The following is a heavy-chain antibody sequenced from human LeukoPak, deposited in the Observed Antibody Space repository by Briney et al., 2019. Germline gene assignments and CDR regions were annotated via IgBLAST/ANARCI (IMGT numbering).Heavy chain of an antibody. V-gene: IGHV1-3*04. CDR2: INTGNGKT. D-gene: IGHD4-17*01. Sequence: ASVKVSCKASGYIFSDYAIQWVRQAPGQGLEWMGWINTGNGKTKYSHKFQGRVTITMDTSTSTAYMELSGLRSEDTAVYYWARARWTSTVTTYYLDYWGQGTLVTVSS. J-gene: IGHJ4*02. CDR1: GYIFSDYA. CDR3: ARARWTSTVTTYYLDY.